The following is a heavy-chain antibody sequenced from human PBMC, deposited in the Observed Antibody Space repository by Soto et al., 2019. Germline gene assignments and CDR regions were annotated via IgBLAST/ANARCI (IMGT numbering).Heavy chain of an antibody. V-gene: IGHV3-53*01. J-gene: IGHJ6*02. CDR2: IYSGGST. CDR1: GFTVISNY. D-gene: IGHD6-19*01. CDR3: ASERAGYSSGWYGGYYYGMDV. Sequence: PGGSLRLSCAASGFTVISNYMSWVRQAPGKGLEWVSVIYSGGSTYYADSVKGRFTISRDNSKNTLYLQMNSLRAEDTAVYYCASERAGYSSGWYGGYYYGMDVWGQGTTVTVSS.